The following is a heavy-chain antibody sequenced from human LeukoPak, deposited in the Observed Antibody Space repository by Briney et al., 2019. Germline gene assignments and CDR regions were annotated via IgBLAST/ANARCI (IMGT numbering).Heavy chain of an antibody. J-gene: IGHJ2*01. CDR3: TRGNIVVVVAADWYFDL. V-gene: IGHV1-2*02. Sequence: ASVKVSCKASGYTFTGYYMHWVRQGPGQGLEWMGWINPNSGGTNYAQKFQGRVTMTRDTSISTAYMELSRLRSDDTAVYYCTRGNIVVVVAADWYFDLWGRGTLVTVSS. CDR1: GYTFTGYY. CDR2: INPNSGGT. D-gene: IGHD2-15*01.